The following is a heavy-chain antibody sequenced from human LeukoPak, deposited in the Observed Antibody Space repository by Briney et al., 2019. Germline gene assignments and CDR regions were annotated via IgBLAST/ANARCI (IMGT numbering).Heavy chain of an antibody. V-gene: IGHV3-30*02. J-gene: IGHJ4*02. Sequence: GGSLRLSCEAWEFDLSGFGMHGVRQAPGRGGEGGAFICSQGSQKYYAGSVKGRFTIARDNSTDMLFLQMHSLTTDDTAMYYCANGFCRGGTSCPFDYWGQGALNTVSS. CDR2: ICSQGSQK. D-gene: IGHD2-15*01. CDR3: ANGFCRGGTSCPFDY. CDR1: EFDLSGFG.